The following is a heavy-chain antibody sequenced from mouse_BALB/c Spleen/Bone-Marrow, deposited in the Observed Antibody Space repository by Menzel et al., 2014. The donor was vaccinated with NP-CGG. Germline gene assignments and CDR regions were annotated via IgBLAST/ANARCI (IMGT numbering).Heavy chain of an antibody. Sequence: VQLQQSGPELVKPGASVKMSCKASGYTFTSYVIHWVKQKPGQGLEWIGYINPYNDGTKYNEKFKGKATLTSDKSSSTAYVELRSLTSEDSAVYYFPFPPSYFAGDWFAYWGPGTLITVSA. V-gene: IGHV1-14*01. J-gene: IGHJ3*01. D-gene: IGHD1-1*01. CDR2: INPYNDGT. CDR3: PFPPSYFAGDWFAY. CDR1: GYTFTSYV.